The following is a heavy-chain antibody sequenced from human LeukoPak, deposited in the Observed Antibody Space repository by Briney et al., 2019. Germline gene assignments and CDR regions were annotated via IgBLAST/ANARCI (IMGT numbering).Heavy chain of an antibody. CDR1: GFSFSTYW. Sequence: GGSLRLSCVASGFSFSTYWMHWVRQAPGKGLVWVSRIDNGGTTTLYADSVRGRFTISRDNAKNSVYLQMNSLRVEDTAVYYCVRGRYGSGFDYWGQGTLVTVSS. CDR2: IDNGGTTT. J-gene: IGHJ4*02. CDR3: VRGRYGSGFDY. V-gene: IGHV3-74*01. D-gene: IGHD3-10*01.